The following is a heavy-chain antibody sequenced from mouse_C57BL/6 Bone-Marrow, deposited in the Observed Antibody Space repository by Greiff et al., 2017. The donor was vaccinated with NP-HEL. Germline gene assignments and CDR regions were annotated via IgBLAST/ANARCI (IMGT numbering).Heavy chain of an antibody. CDR3: ARLDYSNYYAMDY. CDR1: GFTFTDYY. J-gene: IGHJ4*01. CDR2: VYPYNGGT. D-gene: IGHD2-5*01. Sequence: EVQGVESGPVLVKPGPSVKISCKASGFTFTDYYMHWVKQSHGKSLEWIGLVYPYNGGTSYNQKFKGKATLTVDTSSSTAYMERNSLTSEDSAVYYCARLDYSNYYAMDYWGQGTSVTVSS. V-gene: IGHV1-36*01.